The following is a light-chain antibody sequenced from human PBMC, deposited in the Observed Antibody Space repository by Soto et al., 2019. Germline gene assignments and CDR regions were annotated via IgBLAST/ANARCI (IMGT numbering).Light chain of an antibody. J-gene: IGKJ2*01. CDR2: DAS. CDR1: QSVSSSD. V-gene: IGKV3-20*01. CDR3: QQYASSPYT. Sequence: EIVLTQSPGTLSLSPGERATLSCRASQSVSSSDLAWYQQKPGQAPRLLIFDASSRATGISDRFSGSGYGKEFTLTISRLEPEDSAVYFCQQYASSPYTFGQGTKVDIK.